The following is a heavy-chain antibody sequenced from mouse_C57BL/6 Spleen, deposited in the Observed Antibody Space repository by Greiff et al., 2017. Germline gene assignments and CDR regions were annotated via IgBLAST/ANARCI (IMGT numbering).Heavy chain of an antibody. D-gene: IGHD2-12*01. V-gene: IGHV14-2*01. Sequence: EVMLVESGAELVKPGASVKLSCTASGFNIKDYYMHWVKQRTEQGLEWIGRIDPEDGEPKSAPKFQGKATITADTSSNTAYLQLSSLTSEDTADYYCARADDEGDARDYWGQGTSVTVSS. CDR3: ARADDEGDARDY. J-gene: IGHJ4*01. CDR2: IDPEDGEP. CDR1: GFNIKDYY.